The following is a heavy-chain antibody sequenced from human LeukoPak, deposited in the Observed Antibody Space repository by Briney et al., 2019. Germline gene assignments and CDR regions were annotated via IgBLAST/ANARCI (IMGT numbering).Heavy chain of an antibody. J-gene: IGHJ4*02. Sequence: GGSLRLSCAASGFTFSSYGMHWVRQAPGKGLEWVAFIRYDGSNKYYADSVKGRFTISRDNSKNTLYLQMNSLRAEDTAVYYCASMVRGVITRSFDYWGQGTLVTASS. V-gene: IGHV3-30*02. CDR2: IRYDGSNK. D-gene: IGHD3-10*01. CDR1: GFTFSSYG. CDR3: ASMVRGVITRSFDY.